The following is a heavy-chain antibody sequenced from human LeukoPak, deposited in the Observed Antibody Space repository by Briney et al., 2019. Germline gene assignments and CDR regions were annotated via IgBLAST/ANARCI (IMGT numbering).Heavy chain of an antibody. D-gene: IGHD2-2*01. CDR2: IYYNGIS. CDR3: ARDSRVAAAPLGYYYYYGMDV. Sequence: SETLSLTCTVSGGSISGYYWSWIRQPPGKGLEWIAYIYYNGISNYNPSLKSRVTISVDTSKNQFSLKLSSVTAADTAVYYCARDSRVAAAPLGYYYYYGMDVWGQGTTVTVSS. CDR1: GGSISGYY. V-gene: IGHV4-59*01. J-gene: IGHJ6*02.